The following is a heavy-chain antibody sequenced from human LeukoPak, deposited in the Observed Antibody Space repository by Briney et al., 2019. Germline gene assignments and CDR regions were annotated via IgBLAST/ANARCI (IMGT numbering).Heavy chain of an antibody. J-gene: IGHJ4*02. D-gene: IGHD1-26*01. CDR2: MNPNSGNT. CDR1: GYTFTSYD. Sequence: ASVKVSCKASGYTFTSYDINWVRQATGQGLEWMGWMNPNSGNTDYAQKLQGRVTMSTDTSTSTAYMELKSLRSDDTAVYYCARDSARPVGATGPAFDYWGQGTLVTVSS. V-gene: IGHV1-8*01. CDR3: ARDSARPVGATGPAFDY.